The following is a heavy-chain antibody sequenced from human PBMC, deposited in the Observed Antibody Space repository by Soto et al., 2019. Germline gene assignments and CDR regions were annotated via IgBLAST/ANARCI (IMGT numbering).Heavy chain of an antibody. CDR3: ARGSHFDFSSGYADSFDV. D-gene: IGHD3-3*01. CDR1: GGSFSGYY. J-gene: IGHJ3*01. CDR2: VKHSGNI. Sequence: QVQLQQWGAGLLEPSETLSLTCAVYGGSFSGYYWGWFRQPPGKGLEWIGEVKHSGNINYNPSLKTRLTVSVDTSKNQFSLKLSFMTAADTAMYYCARGSHFDFSSGYADSFDVWGQGTMVTVSS. V-gene: IGHV4-34*01.